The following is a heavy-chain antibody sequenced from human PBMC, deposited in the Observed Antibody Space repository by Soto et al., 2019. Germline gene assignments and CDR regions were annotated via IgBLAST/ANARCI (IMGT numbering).Heavy chain of an antibody. CDR2: IYYTGTT. J-gene: IGHJ4*02. CDR3: ARLGGYYQAFDQ. Sequence: NPSETLSLTCTVSGGSISSYYWNWIRQPPGKGLEWIGYIYYTGTTTYHPSLKSRVTISIDTSRNQFSLKLNSVTAADTAVYYCARLGGYYQAFDQWGQGSLVT. D-gene: IGHD1-26*01. CDR1: GGSISSYY. V-gene: IGHV4-59*08.